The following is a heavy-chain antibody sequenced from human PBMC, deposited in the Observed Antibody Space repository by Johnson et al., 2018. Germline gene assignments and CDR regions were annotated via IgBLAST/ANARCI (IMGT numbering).Heavy chain of an antibody. CDR2: MNPNTGNT. Sequence: VQLVESGAEVKRPGASVKISCKASGYAFTSYDVNWVRQATGQGLEWMGWMNPNTGNTGYAQKFQGRVTMTRDTSINTAYMEVSSLRCEATAVDYCAGGELCAWVPQGYWGQGTLVTVSS. J-gene: IGHJ4*02. D-gene: IGHD1-1*01. CDR3: AGGELCAWVPQGY. V-gene: IGHV1-8*01. CDR1: GYAFTSYD.